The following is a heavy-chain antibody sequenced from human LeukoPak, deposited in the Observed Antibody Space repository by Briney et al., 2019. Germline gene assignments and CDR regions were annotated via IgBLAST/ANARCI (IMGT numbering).Heavy chain of an antibody. CDR1: GYSISSGYY. Sequence: SETLSLTCTVSGYSISSGYYWGWIRQPPGKGLEWIGYIYYSGSTNYNPSLKSRVTISVDTSKNQFSLKLSSVTAADTAVYYCARGLSGSASGYFDYWGQGTLVTVSS. V-gene: IGHV4-61*05. J-gene: IGHJ4*02. CDR2: IYYSGST. CDR3: ARGLSGSASGYFDY. D-gene: IGHD1-26*01.